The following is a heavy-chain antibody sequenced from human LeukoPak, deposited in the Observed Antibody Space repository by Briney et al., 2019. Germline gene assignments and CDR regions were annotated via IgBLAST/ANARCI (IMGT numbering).Heavy chain of an antibody. D-gene: IGHD6-13*01. CDR2: IQNDGSDK. Sequence: GGSLRLSCAASGINFRTSGMHWVRQAPGKGLEWVTFIQNDGSDKYYAASVKGRFTISRDNSKNTVYLHMNSLRAEHTALYYCAREGGRAATGRFDYWGQGTLVTVS. J-gene: IGHJ4*02. V-gene: IGHV3-30*02. CDR3: AREGGRAATGRFDY. CDR1: GINFRTSG.